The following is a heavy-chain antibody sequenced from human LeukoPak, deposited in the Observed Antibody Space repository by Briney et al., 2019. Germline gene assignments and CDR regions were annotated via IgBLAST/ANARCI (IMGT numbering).Heavy chain of an antibody. CDR2: ISSSGSNI. V-gene: IGHV3-11*04. Sequence: SGGSLRLSCAASGFTFSDFYMSWIRQAPGKGLEWVSYISSSGSNIYYADSVKGRFTISRDNAKNSLYLQMNSLRAEDTAVYYCARDRKRWLLDYWGQGTLVTVSS. D-gene: IGHD5-24*01. CDR3: ARDRKRWLLDY. CDR1: GFTFSDFY. J-gene: IGHJ4*02.